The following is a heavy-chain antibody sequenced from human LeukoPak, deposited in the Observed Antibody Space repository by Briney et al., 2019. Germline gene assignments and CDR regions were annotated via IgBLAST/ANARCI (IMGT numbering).Heavy chain of an antibody. Sequence: ASVKVSCKASGFVFTSYGFTWVRQAPGQGLEWMGWISANDGKTHYSEKHQGRVTMSSDTVTSTAYMELRSLRSDDTAVYYCARELHVERDDYWGQGTLVTVSS. CDR3: ARELHVERDDY. V-gene: IGHV1-18*01. J-gene: IGHJ4*02. CDR1: GFVFTSYG. D-gene: IGHD1-1*01. CDR2: ISANDGKT.